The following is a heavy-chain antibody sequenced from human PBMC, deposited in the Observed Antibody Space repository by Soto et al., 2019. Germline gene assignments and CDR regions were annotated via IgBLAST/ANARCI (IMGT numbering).Heavy chain of an antibody. CDR2: ISGPGTIT. Sequence: EVQLLESGGGLVQPGGSLRLSCAASGSSFSSYAMNWVRQAPGKGLEWVSFISGPGTITYYADSVKGRFTISRDNSKDTLYMQMNSLRVEDTAVYYCAKGGFWVHYGMDVWGQGTTVTVSS. D-gene: IGHD3-16*01. CDR1: GSSFSSYA. CDR3: AKGGFWVHYGMDV. J-gene: IGHJ6*02. V-gene: IGHV3-23*01.